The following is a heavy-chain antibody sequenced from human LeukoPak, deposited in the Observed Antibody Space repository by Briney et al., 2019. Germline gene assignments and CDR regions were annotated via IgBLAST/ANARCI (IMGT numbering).Heavy chain of an antibody. J-gene: IGHJ4*02. Sequence: GASVKVSCKASGYTFTSYGISWVRQAPGQGLEWMGWISAYNGNTNYAQKLQGRVTMTTDTSTSTAYMELRSLRSDDTAVYYCASGLSGYCSSTSCFHFDYWGQGTLVTVSS. CDR1: GYTFTSYG. CDR2: ISAYNGNT. V-gene: IGHV1-18*01. CDR3: ASGLSGYCSSTSCFHFDY. D-gene: IGHD2-2*03.